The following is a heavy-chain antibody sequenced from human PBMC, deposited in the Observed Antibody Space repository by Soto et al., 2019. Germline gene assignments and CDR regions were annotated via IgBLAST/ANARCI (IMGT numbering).Heavy chain of an antibody. CDR3: AHRDGGGIAAVHYFDY. CDR1: GFSLSTSGVG. D-gene: IGHD6-13*01. CDR2: IYWNDDK. V-gene: IGHV2-5*01. J-gene: IGHJ4*02. Sequence: QITLKESGPTLVKPTQTLTLTCTFSGFSLSTSGVGVGWIRQPPGKALEWLALIYWNDDKRYSPSLQSRLTIPKDTSKNQVVLTMTNMDPVDTATYYCAHRDGGGIAAVHYFDYWGQGPLVTVSS.